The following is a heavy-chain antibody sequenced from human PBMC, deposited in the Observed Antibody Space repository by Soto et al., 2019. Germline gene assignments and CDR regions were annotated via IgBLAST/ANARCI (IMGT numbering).Heavy chain of an antibody. J-gene: IGHJ4*02. D-gene: IGHD2-15*01. V-gene: IGHV3-49*03. CDR3: TRQRGARAGGSSKLTLDY. CDR1: GFTFGDYA. Sequence: GGSLRLSCTASGFTFGDYAMSWFRQAPGKGLEWVGFIRSKAYGGTTEYAASVKGRFTISRDDSKSIAYLQMNSLKTEDTAVYYCTRQRGARAGGSSKLTLDYWGQGTLVTVSS. CDR2: IRSKAYGGTT.